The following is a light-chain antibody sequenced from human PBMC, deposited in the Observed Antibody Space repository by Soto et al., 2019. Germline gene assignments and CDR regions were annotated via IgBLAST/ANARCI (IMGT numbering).Light chain of an antibody. CDR3: QSWGTGVWV. J-gene: IGLJ2*01. CDR1: CGHSSYA. Sequence: QSVLTQSPSASASLGASVKLTCTLDCGHSSYAIAWHQQQPGKSPRYLMRVDNDGSHTKVDGIPDRFSGSTSGAERYLFISSLQSEDEADYYCQSWGTGVWVFGGGTKVTVL. CDR2: VDNDGSH. V-gene: IGLV4-69*01.